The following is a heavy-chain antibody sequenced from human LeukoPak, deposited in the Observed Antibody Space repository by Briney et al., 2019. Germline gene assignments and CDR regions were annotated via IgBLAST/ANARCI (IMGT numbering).Heavy chain of an antibody. CDR3: VGYGSGSYYNYYMDV. CDR1: GLTFGDYV. D-gene: IGHD3-10*01. CDR2: ISWNSDYI. J-gene: IGHJ6*03. Sequence: GGSLRLSCVASGLTFGDYVMHWVRQAPGKGLEWVSSISWNSDYIGYADSVKGRVTISRDNARNSLYLQMNSLRAEDTAVYYCVGYGSGSYYNYYMDVWGKGTTVTVSS. V-gene: IGHV3-9*01.